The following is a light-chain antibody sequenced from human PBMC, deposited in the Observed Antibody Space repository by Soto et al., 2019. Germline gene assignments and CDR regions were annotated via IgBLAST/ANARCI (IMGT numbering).Light chain of an antibody. CDR3: QQRSNWPPIT. Sequence: EIVMTQSPTILSVSPGERATLSCRASQSVSSNLAWYQQKPGQAPRLLIYGVYTRAPGIPARFSGSGSGTDFTLTISSLEAEDFAVYYCQQRSNWPPITFGQGTRLEIK. V-gene: IGKV3D-15*01. J-gene: IGKJ5*01. CDR1: QSVSSN. CDR2: GVY.